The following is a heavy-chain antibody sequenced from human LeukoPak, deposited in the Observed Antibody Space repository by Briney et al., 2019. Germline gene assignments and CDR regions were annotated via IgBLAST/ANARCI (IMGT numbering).Heavy chain of an antibody. CDR3: ARQAEDFWSGYYGGFDY. V-gene: IGHV1-8*03. D-gene: IGHD3-3*01. Sequence: ASVKVSCKASGYTFTSYDINWVRQATGQGLEWMGWMNPNSGNTGYAQKFQGRVTITRNTSISTAYMELSSLRSEDTAVYYCARQAEDFWSGYYGGFDYWGQGTLVTVSS. CDR2: MNPNSGNT. J-gene: IGHJ4*02. CDR1: GYTFTSYD.